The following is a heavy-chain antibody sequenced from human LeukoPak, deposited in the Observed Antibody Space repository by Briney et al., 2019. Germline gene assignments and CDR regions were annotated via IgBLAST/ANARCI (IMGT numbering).Heavy chain of an antibody. Sequence: GGSLRLSCAASGFAFSSYSMNWVRQAPGKGLEWVSYISSSSSTIYYADSVKGRFTISRDNAKNSLYLQMNSLRAEDTAVYYCARDMGGGWYYYYYGMDVWGQGTTVTVSS. CDR2: ISSSSSTI. V-gene: IGHV3-48*01. J-gene: IGHJ6*02. CDR3: ARDMGGGWYYYYYGMDV. CDR1: GFAFSSYS. D-gene: IGHD6-19*01.